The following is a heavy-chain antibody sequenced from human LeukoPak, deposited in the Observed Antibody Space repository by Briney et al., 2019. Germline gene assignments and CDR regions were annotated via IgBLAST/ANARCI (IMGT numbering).Heavy chain of an antibody. CDR3: ARDTYDSSGYPYYYMDV. CDR1: GGSISSYY. Sequence: PSETLSLTCTVSGGSISSYYWSWIRQPPGKGLEWIGCIYYSGSTNYNPSLKCRVTISVDTSKNQFSLKLSSVTAADTAVYYCARDTYDSSGYPYYYMDVWGKGTTVTVSS. V-gene: IGHV4-59*01. D-gene: IGHD3-22*01. CDR2: IYYSGST. J-gene: IGHJ6*03.